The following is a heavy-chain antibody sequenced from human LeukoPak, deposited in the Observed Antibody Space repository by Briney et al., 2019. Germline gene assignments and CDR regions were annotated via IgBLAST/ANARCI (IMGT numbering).Heavy chain of an antibody. CDR2: IISHGGST. J-gene: IGHJ6*03. CDR1: GFTFSGYT. D-gene: IGHD3-3*01. Sequence: GGSLRLSCAASGFTFSGYTLHWVRQAPGKGLEYVSAIISHGGSTHYADSVKGRFTVSRDNSKNTLYLEMDSLRAEDMAVYYCARITMGATSANFYYYFLDAWGKGTTVTVSS. V-gene: IGHV3-64*02. CDR3: ARITMGATSANFYYYFLDA.